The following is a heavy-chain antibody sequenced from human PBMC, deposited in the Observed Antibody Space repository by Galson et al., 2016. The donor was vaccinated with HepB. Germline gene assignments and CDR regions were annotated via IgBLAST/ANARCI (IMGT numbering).Heavy chain of an antibody. V-gene: IGHV3-23*01. D-gene: IGHD4-23*01. CDR1: GFTFSAYA. J-gene: IGHJ3*01. CDR3: VADHGGLDCFDF. Sequence: SLRLSCAASGFTFSAYAMAWARQAPGKGLEWVSGISDSGANTYYADSVRGRFSISRDDSKSTLYLQMTNLRVEDTALYYFVADHGGLDCFDFWGRGTMVTVSS. CDR2: ISDSGANT.